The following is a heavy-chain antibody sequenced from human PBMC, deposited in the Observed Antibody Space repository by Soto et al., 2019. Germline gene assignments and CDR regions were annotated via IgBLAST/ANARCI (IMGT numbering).Heavy chain of an antibody. V-gene: IGHV4-4*07. CDR1: GASISCFC. D-gene: IGHD1-1*01. J-gene: IGHJ5*02. CDR2: IYATGTT. CDR3: VRDGTKTLRDWFDP. Sequence: PSETRSLTCTVSGASISCFCWSGSGKSAGKGLEWIGRIYATGTTDYNPSLKSRVMMSVDTSKKQFSLKLRSVTAADTAVYYCVRDGTKTLRDWFDPWGQGISVTVSS.